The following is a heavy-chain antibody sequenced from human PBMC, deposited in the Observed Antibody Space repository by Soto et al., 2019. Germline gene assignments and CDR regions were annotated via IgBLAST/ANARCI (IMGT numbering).Heavy chain of an antibody. J-gene: IGHJ5*02. CDR3: ARGYYDFWSGYLTPNWFDP. D-gene: IGHD3-3*01. V-gene: IGHV1-18*04. Sequence: ASVKVSCKASGYTFTSYGISWVRQAPGQGLEWMGWISPYTGNTNYAQKLQDRVTMTTETSTSTAYMGLRSLRSDDTAVYYCARGYYDFWSGYLTPNWFDPWGQGTLVTVSS. CDR2: ISPYTGNT. CDR1: GYTFTSYG.